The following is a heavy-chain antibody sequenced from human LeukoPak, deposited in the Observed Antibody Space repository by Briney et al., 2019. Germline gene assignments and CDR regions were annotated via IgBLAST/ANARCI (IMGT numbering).Heavy chain of an antibody. CDR3: ATRTTGTTDALDI. D-gene: IGHD1-1*01. Sequence: ASVKVSCKVFGYTLTELPIHWVRQAPGKGLEWVGGFDPEDGETTYAQKFQGRVTMTEDTSTDTAYMEVSGLRPEDTAVYYCATRTTGTTDALDIWGQGTMVTVSS. V-gene: IGHV1-24*01. CDR2: FDPEDGET. CDR1: GYTLTELP. J-gene: IGHJ3*02.